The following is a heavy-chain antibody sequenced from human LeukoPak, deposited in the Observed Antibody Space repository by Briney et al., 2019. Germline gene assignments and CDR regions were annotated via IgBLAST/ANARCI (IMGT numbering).Heavy chain of an antibody. CDR1: GGSISSGSYY. D-gene: IGHD6-13*01. Sequence: PSETLSLTCTVSGGSISSGSYYWSWIRHPAGKGLEWIGRIYTSGSTNYNPSLKSRVTISVDTSKNQFSLKLSSVTAADTDVYYCARGGPIAAAMDYWGQGTLVTVSS. V-gene: IGHV4-61*02. CDR2: IYTSGST. CDR3: ARGGPIAAAMDY. J-gene: IGHJ4*02.